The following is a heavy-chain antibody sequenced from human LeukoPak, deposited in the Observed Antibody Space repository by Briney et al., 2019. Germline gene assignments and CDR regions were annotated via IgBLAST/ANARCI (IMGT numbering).Heavy chain of an antibody. Sequence: PSETLSLTCTVSGGSISSGDYYWSWIRQPPGKGREWIGYIYYSGSTYYNPSLKRRVTISVATSKNQFSLKLSSVTAADTAVYYCARDRGYSSGWSFDYWGQGTLVTVSS. V-gene: IGHV4-30-4*08. J-gene: IGHJ4*02. D-gene: IGHD6-19*01. CDR3: ARDRGYSSGWSFDY. CDR2: IYYSGST. CDR1: GGSISSGDYY.